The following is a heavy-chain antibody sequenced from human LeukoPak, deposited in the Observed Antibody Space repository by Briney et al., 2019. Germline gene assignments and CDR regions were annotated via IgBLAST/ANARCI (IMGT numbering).Heavy chain of an antibody. J-gene: IGHJ4*02. V-gene: IGHV4-39*01. CDR2: IYYSGST. Sequence: PSETLSLTCTVSGGSISSSSYYWGWIRQPPGKGLEWIGSIYYSGSTYYNPSLKSRVTISVDTSKNQFSLKLSSVTAADTAVYYCASLRWELHVHKTDYYFDYWGQGTLVTVSS. CDR3: ASLRWELHVHKTDYYFDY. CDR1: GGSISSSSYY. D-gene: IGHD1-26*01.